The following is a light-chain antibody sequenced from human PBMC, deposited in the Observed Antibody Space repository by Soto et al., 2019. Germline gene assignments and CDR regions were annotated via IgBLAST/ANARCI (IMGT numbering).Light chain of an antibody. J-gene: IGLJ2*01. CDR2: ADN. CDR1: SSNIGAGYD. Sequence: QSVLTQTPSVSGAPGQKITMSCTGSSSNIGAGYDVHWYQQLPGAAPRLLIYADNNRPSGVPYRFSASNSGTSASLAITGLQGEDEAVYYCQSYDTSLSGVIFGAGTKLTVL. CDR3: QSYDTSLSGVI. V-gene: IGLV1-40*01.